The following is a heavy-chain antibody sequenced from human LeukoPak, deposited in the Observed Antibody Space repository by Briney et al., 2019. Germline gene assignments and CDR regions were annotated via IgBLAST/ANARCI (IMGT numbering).Heavy chain of an antibody. CDR1: GRSISSYY. CDR2: IYTSGSP. CDR3: ARQRTSMVVTARNWFDP. D-gene: IGHD2-21*02. Sequence: SETLSLTCTVSGRSISSYYWSWIRQPAGKGLEWLGRIYTSGSPNHNPSLKSRVTMSVDTSKNQFSLKLSSVTAADTAVYYCARQRTSMVVTARNWFDPWGQGTLVTVSS. V-gene: IGHV4-4*07. J-gene: IGHJ5*02.